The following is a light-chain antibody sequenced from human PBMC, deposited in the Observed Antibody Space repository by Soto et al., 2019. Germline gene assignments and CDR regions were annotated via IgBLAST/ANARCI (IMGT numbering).Light chain of an antibody. V-gene: IGKV1-33*01. CDR1: PDIDDS. CDR2: DSL. CDR3: EQYGVLPIT. Sequence: DIQMTQSPSSLSASVGARVTISCQASPDIDDSLNWYQQKEGRTPMLLIYDSLHLEPGVPSRFSGSGSGTRFSLTILSMQPEDVATYFCEQYGVLPITFGQGTQL. J-gene: IGKJ5*01.